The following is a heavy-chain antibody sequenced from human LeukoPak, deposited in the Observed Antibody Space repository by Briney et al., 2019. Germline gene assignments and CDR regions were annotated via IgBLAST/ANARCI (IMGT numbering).Heavy chain of an antibody. CDR1: GGSISSSSYY. V-gene: IGHV4-39*07. D-gene: IGHD6-13*01. Sequence: PSETLSLTCTVSGGSISSSSYYWGWIRQPPGKGLEWIGSIYYSGSTYYNPSLKSRVTISVDTSKNQFSLKLSSVTAADTAVYYCARDQAAAGQFDYWGQRTLVTVSS. CDR2: IYYSGST. J-gene: IGHJ4*02. CDR3: ARDQAAAGQFDY.